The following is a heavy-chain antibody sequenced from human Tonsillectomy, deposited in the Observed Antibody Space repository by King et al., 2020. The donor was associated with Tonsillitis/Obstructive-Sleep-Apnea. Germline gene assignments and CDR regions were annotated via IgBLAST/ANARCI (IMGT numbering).Heavy chain of an antibody. CDR3: ARDLIVVPAAMMDY. Sequence: VQLVESGGGVVQPGRSLRLSCAASGFIFISYAMHWVRQAPGKGLEWVAVISYNGSNKYYADSVKGRFTISRDNSKNTLYLQMNSLRAEDTAVYYCARDLIVVPAAMMDYWGQGTLVTVSS. CDR2: ISYNGSNK. D-gene: IGHD2-2*01. J-gene: IGHJ4*02. V-gene: IGHV3-30*01. CDR1: GFIFISYA.